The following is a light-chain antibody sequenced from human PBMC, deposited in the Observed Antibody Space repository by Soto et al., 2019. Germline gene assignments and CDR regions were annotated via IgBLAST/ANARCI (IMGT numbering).Light chain of an antibody. J-gene: IGKJ2*01. V-gene: IGKV1-5*01. CDR1: QSISGW. Sequence: DIQMTQSPSTLSASVGDRVTITCRASQSISGWLAWYKQKPGKAPNLLISDASSLEGGVPSRFSRSGSGTECTLTISDLQPDDFATYYCQQYSSYSSFGQGTKLEIK. CDR3: QQYSSYSS. CDR2: DAS.